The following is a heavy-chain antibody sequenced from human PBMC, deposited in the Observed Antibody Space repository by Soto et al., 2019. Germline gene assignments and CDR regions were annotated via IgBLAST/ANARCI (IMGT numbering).Heavy chain of an antibody. CDR3: AKVPTDIAPPRPYYHYGMDV. V-gene: IGHV3-23*01. J-gene: IGHJ6*01. CDR2: ISGSGGST. CDR1: VFTFSSYA. D-gene: IGHD5-12*01. Sequence: TWGSLLIACAASVFTFSSYAMSWVRQAPEKRLEWVSAISGSGGSTYYADSVKGRFTISRDNSKNTLYLQMNSLRAEDTAVYYCAKVPTDIAPPRPYYHYGMDVWGQGTTVTVSS.